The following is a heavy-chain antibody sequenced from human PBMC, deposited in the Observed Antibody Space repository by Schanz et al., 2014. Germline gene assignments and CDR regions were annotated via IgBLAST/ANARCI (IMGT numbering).Heavy chain of an antibody. V-gene: IGHV3-7*01. D-gene: IGHD1-26*01. CDR3: AREVGGSFGQHY. J-gene: IGHJ4*02. CDR2: IKLDGSEK. Sequence: EVQLVESGGGLVQPGGSLRLSCAASGFTFSGYWMSWVRQAPGEGLVWVANIKLDGSEKYYVDSVKGRFTISRDNAKNLMYLHLNSLRAEDTAVYYCAREVGGSFGQHYWGQGALVTVSS. CDR1: GFTFSGYW.